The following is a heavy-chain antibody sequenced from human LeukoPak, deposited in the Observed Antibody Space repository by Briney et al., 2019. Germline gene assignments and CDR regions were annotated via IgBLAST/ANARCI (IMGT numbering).Heavy chain of an antibody. Sequence: GGSLRLSCAASGFTLSTYSMNWVRQAPGKGLEWVSSISGSSSYIDYADSVKGRFTISRDNAKNSLYLQMNSLRAEDTAVYYCARGIYWQVVQEGFDYWGQGTLVTVSS. CDR3: ARGIYWQVVQEGFDY. CDR1: GFTLSTYS. CDR2: ISGSSSYI. J-gene: IGHJ4*02. V-gene: IGHV3-21*01. D-gene: IGHD6-13*01.